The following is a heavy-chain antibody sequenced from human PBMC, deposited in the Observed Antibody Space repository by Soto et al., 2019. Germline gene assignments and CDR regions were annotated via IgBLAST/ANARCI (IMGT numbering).Heavy chain of an antibody. V-gene: IGHV4-34*01. CDR2: INHSGST. CDR3: ARRRGSYYYYYYMDV. Sequence: QVQLQQWGAGLLKPSETLSLTCAVYGGSFSGYYWSWIRQPPGKGLEWIGEINHSGSTNYNPSLKSRVTISEDTSKNQFSLKLSSVTAADTAVYYCARRRGSYYYYYYMDVWGKGTTVTVSS. CDR1: GGSFSGYY. J-gene: IGHJ6*03. D-gene: IGHD1-26*01.